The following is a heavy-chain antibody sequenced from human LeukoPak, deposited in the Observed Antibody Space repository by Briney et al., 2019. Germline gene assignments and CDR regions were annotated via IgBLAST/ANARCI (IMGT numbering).Heavy chain of an antibody. CDR3: AKDLLLWFGEGIDY. J-gene: IGHJ4*02. V-gene: IGHV3-23*01. Sequence: GRSLRLSCAASGFTFSSYGMSWVRQAPGKGLEWVSAISGSGGSTYYADSVKGRFTISRDNSKNTLYLQMNSLRAEDTAVYYCAKDLLLWFGEGIDYWGQGTLVTVSS. D-gene: IGHD3-10*01. CDR2: ISGSGGST. CDR1: GFTFSSYG.